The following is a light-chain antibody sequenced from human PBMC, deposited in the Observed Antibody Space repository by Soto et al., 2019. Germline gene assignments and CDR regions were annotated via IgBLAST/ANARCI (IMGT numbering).Light chain of an antibody. J-gene: IGKJ1*01. CDR1: QAIRDD. CDR2: AAA. V-gene: IGKV1-6*01. Sequence: AIQMTQSPSSLSASVGDRVTITCRASQAIRDDLGWYQHKPGKAPKLLIYAAAGLQTGVPSRFSGSGSGTDFTLTISSLQPEDFATYYCEQDYIYPRTFGQGTKVE. CDR3: EQDYIYPRT.